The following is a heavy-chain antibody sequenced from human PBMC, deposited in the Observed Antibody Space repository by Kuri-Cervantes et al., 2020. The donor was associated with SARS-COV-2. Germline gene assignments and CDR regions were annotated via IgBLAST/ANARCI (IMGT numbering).Heavy chain of an antibody. Sequence: ASVKVSRKASGYTFTGYYMHWVRQAPGQGLEWMGWINPNSGGTNYAQKFQGRVTMTRDTSISTAYMELSRLRSDDTAVYYCARDGSATVSTLLDYWGQGTLVTVSS. CDR3: ARDGSATVSTLLDY. CDR2: INPNSGGT. CDR1: GYTFTGYY. J-gene: IGHJ4*02. D-gene: IGHD4-11*01. V-gene: IGHV1-2*02.